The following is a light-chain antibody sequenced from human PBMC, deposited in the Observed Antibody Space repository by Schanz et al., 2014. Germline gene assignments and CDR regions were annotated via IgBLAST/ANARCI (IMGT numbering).Light chain of an antibody. Sequence: QSVLTQPASVSGSPGQSITVSCTGTSSDFGSYNLVSWYQHHPGKAPKLMIYEASKRPSGVSNRFSGSKSGSTASLTISGLQAEDEADYYCCSYADSATLVFGGGTKLTVL. CDR1: SSDFGSYNL. CDR3: CSYADSATLV. V-gene: IGLV2-23*01. J-gene: IGLJ2*01. CDR2: EAS.